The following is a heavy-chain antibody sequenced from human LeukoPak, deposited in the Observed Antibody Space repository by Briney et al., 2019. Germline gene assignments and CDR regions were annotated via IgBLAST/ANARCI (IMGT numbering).Heavy chain of an antibody. J-gene: IGHJ5*02. D-gene: IGHD3-22*01. CDR1: GGSISSYY. CDR3: ARFGYYYDSSGYPWWFDP. Sequence: SETLSLTCTVSGGSISSYYWSWIRQPPGKGLEWIGYIYYSGSTNYNPSLKSRVTISVDTSKNQFSLKLSSVTAADTAVYYCARFGYYYDSSGYPWWFDPWGQGALVTVSS. V-gene: IGHV4-59*12. CDR2: IYYSGST.